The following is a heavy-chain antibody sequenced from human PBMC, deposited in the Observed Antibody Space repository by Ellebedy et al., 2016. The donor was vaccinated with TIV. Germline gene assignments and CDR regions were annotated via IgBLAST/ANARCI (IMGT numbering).Heavy chain of an antibody. CDR3: AKLDSSGYYYGRLDY. CDR1: GFTFRNFA. CDR2: ISSSGVSS. D-gene: IGHD3-22*01. Sequence: GESLKISCAASGFTFRNFAMTWVRQAPGKGLEWVSSISSSGVSSDYADSVRGRVTISRDNSKSTLYLQIDSLRADDSAEYYCAKLDSSGYYYGRLDYWGQGTLVTVSS. J-gene: IGHJ4*02. V-gene: IGHV3-23*01.